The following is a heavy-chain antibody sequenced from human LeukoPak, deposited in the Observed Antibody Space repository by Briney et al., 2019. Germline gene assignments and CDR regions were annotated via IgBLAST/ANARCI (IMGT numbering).Heavy chain of an antibody. CDR3: AKDPRQLERPYYFDY. D-gene: IGHD1-1*01. J-gene: IGHJ4*02. CDR1: GFTFSSYA. Sequence: GGSLRLSCAASGFTFSSYAMSWVRQAPGKGLEWVSAISGSGGSTYYADSVKGRFTISRDNSKNTLYLQMNSLRAEDTAVYYCAKDPRQLERPYYFDYWGQGTLVTVSS. V-gene: IGHV3-23*01. CDR2: ISGSGGST.